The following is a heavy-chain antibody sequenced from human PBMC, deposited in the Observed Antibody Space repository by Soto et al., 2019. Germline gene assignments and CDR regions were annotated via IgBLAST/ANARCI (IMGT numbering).Heavy chain of an antibody. Sequence: QVQLVQSVTEVKKPGASVQVSCKASGYSFTSYGINWVRQAPGQGLEWMGWISTYNGDTIYAQKFQGRVTMTTDTSTTTAYMALRRLTSDDTAVYFCARGDSTGSPRGWFDPWGQGTVVTVSS. V-gene: IGHV1-18*04. CDR3: ARGDSTGSPRGWFDP. CDR1: GYSFTSYG. CDR2: ISTYNGDT. J-gene: IGHJ5*02. D-gene: IGHD6-19*01.